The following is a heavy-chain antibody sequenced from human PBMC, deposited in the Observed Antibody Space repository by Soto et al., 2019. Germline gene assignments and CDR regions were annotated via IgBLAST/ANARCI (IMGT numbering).Heavy chain of an antibody. J-gene: IGHJ4*02. D-gene: IGHD4-4*01. Sequence: EVQLLESGGGLEQRGGSLRLSCAASGFTFSSYAMSWVRQAPGKGLEWVSGISGGGSNTFYADSVKGRFTISRDNSKNTLLLQMNSLGAEDTAVYYCAKDSNKYSSSLRGRYFDYWGQGIGVTVSS. CDR2: ISGGGSNT. CDR3: AKDSNKYSSSLRGRYFDY. V-gene: IGHV3-23*01. CDR1: GFTFSSYA.